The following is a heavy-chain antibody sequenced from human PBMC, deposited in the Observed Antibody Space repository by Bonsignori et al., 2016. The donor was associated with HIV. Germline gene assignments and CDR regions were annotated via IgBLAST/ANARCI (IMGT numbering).Heavy chain of an antibody. D-gene: IGHD5-18*01. J-gene: IGHJ4*02. Sequence: SVKVSCKASGGSFSSYAISWVRQAPGQGLEWMGGIIPLFDSPNYAPKFQGRVTITADESTSAAYMELSSLKSEDTAVYYCARVETSGFTYGVLDYWGQGTLVTVSS. CDR1: GGSFSSYA. CDR2: IIPLFDSP. CDR3: ARVETSGFTYGVLDY. V-gene: IGHV1-69*13.